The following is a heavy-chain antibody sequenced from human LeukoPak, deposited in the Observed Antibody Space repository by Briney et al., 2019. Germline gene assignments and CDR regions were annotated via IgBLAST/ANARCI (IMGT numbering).Heavy chain of an antibody. CDR1: GYTFTSYY. D-gene: IGHD3-22*01. Sequence: GASVKVSCKASGYTFTSYYMHWVRQAPGQGLEWMGIINPSGGSTSYAQKFQGRVTMTRDTSTGTVYMELSSLRSEDTAVYYCASSSGYYKDFDYWGQGTLVTVSS. CDR2: INPSGGST. V-gene: IGHV1-46*01. J-gene: IGHJ4*02. CDR3: ASSSGYYKDFDY.